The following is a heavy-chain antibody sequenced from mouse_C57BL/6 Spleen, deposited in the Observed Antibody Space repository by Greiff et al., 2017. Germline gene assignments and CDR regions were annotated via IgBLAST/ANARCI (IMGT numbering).Heavy chain of an antibody. CDR1: GFSLTSYG. V-gene: IGHV2-5*01. J-gene: IGHJ4*01. CDR2: IWRGGST. D-gene: IGHD1-1*01. CDR3: AKGDTTDYYAMDY. Sequence: VQVVESGPGLVQPSQSLSITCTVSGFSLTSYGVHWVRQSPGKGLEWLGVIWRGGSTDYNAAFMSRLSITKDNSKSQVFFKMNSLQADDTAIYYCAKGDTTDYYAMDYWGQGTSVTVSS.